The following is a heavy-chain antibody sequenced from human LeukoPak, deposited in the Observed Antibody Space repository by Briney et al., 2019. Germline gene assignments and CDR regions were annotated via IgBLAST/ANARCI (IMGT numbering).Heavy chain of an antibody. CDR1: GFTFSSYS. Sequence: GGSLRLSCAASGFTFSSYSMNWVRQAPGKGLEWVSSITSSSTYIYYADSVKGRFTISRDNAKNSLYLQMNSLRAEDTAVYYCARDLVAGTGPVGYWGQGTLVTVSS. D-gene: IGHD6-19*01. CDR2: ITSSSTYI. CDR3: ARDLVAGTGPVGY. J-gene: IGHJ4*02. V-gene: IGHV3-21*01.